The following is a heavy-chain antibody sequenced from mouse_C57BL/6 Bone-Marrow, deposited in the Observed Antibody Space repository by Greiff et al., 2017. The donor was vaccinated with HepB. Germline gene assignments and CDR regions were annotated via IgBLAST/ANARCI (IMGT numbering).Heavy chain of an antibody. CDR2: ISDGVSYT. V-gene: IGHV5-4*01. CDR3: ARGGLGGDYGSPLRFGY. J-gene: IGHJ3*01. CDR1: GFTFSSYA. D-gene: IGHD2-1*01. Sequence: EVQLVESGGGLVKPGGSLKLSCAASGFTFSSYAMSWVRQTPEKRLEWVATISDGVSYTYYPDNVKGRFAISRDNAKNNLYLQMSHLKSEDTAMYYCARGGLGGDYGSPLRFGYWGQGNLGTVS.